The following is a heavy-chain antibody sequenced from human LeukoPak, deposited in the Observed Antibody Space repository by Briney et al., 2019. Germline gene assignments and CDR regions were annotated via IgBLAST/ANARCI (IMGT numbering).Heavy chain of an antibody. Sequence: GGSLRLSCEASGFTVSSNYMSWVRQAPGKGLEWVSVIYSGGSTYYADSVKGRFTISRDNSKNTLHLQMNSLRAEDTAVYYCAARSRGGWSGLGYWGQGTLVTVSS. V-gene: IGHV3-66*01. CDR3: AARSRGGWSGLGY. CDR2: IYSGGST. J-gene: IGHJ4*02. CDR1: GFTVSSNY. D-gene: IGHD6-19*01.